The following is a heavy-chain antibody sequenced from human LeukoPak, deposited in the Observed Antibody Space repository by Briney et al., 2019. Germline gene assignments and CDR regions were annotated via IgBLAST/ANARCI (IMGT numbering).Heavy chain of an antibody. Sequence: ASVKVSCKASGHTFTNFDINWVRQATGQGLEWMGWMNPNTGNAGYAQKFQDRVTITWDASISTAYMDLSSLRSEDTAVYYCARVGYSNSYDYWGQGTQVTVSS. J-gene: IGHJ4*02. V-gene: IGHV1-8*01. CDR3: ARVGYSNSYDY. CDR2: MNPNTGNA. D-gene: IGHD1-26*01. CDR1: GHTFTNFD.